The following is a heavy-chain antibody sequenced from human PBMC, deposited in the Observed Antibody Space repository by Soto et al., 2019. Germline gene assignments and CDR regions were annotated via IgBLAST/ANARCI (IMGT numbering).Heavy chain of an antibody. V-gene: IGHV1-24*01. D-gene: IGHD3-3*01. Sequence: ASVKVSCKVSGYTLTELSMHWVRQAPGKGLEWMGGFDPEDGETIYAQKFQGRVTMTEDTSTDTAYMELSSLRSEDTAVYYCATLRFLEWLLPYYYYGMDVWGQGTTVTVSS. J-gene: IGHJ6*02. CDR1: GYTLTELS. CDR3: ATLRFLEWLLPYYYYGMDV. CDR2: FDPEDGET.